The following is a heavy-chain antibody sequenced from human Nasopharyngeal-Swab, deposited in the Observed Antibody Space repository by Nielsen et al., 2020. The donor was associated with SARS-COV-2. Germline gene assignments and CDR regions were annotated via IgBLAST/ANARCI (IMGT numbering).Heavy chain of an antibody. V-gene: IGHV3-48*03. Sequence: ALKISCAASGFTFSSYAMNWVRQAPGKGLEWVSYISSSGSTIYYADSVKGRFTISRDNAKNSLYLQMNSLRAEDTAVYYCASRGIWFGEFVFDYWGQGTLVTVSS. CDR1: GFTFSSYA. D-gene: IGHD3-10*01. CDR2: ISSSGSTI. CDR3: ASRGIWFGEFVFDY. J-gene: IGHJ4*02.